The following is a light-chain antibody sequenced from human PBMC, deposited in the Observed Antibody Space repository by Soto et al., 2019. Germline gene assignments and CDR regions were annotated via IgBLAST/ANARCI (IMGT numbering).Light chain of an antibody. CDR2: EVS. Sequence: QSALTQPASVSGSPGQSITISCTGTSSDVGGYNYVSWYQQHPGKAPKLMIYEVSYRPSGVSNRFSGSKSGNTASLTISGLQAEDESDYYCSSYSSSNTPHVAFGGGTKLTVL. CDR3: SSYSSSNTPHVA. V-gene: IGLV2-14*01. CDR1: SSDVGGYNY. J-gene: IGLJ2*01.